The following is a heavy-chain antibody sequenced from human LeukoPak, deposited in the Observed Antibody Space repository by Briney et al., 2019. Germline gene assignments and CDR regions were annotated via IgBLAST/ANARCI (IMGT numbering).Heavy chain of an antibody. CDR1: GFTVYSNY. CDR2: IYSGGDT. Sequence: GGSLRLSCAVSGFTVYSNYMTWVRQAPGKGPEWLSVIYSGGDTYYADSVKGRFTISRDNSKNMVYLQMNSLRAEDTAVYYCVRDLTTSSTAYLHHWGQGTLVAVSS. V-gene: IGHV3-53*01. D-gene: IGHD6-6*01. CDR3: VRDLTTSSTAYLHH. J-gene: IGHJ1*01.